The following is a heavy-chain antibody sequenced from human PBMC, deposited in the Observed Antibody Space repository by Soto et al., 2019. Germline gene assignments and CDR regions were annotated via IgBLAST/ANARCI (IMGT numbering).Heavy chain of an antibody. D-gene: IGHD6-25*01. CDR3: ARDLRPQTYLDV. J-gene: IGHJ6*02. Sequence: AGGSLRLSCAASGFTFSSYSMNWVRQDPGKGLEWVSYISSSSSTIYYADSVKGRFTISRDNAKNSLYLQMNSLRDEDTAVYYYARDLRPQTYLDVWGQGTTVTVSS. V-gene: IGHV3-48*02. CDR2: ISSSSSTI. CDR1: GFTFSSYS.